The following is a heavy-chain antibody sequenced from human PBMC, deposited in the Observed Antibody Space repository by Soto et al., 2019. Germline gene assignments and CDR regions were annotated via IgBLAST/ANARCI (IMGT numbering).Heavy chain of an antibody. CDR1: GGSFSAYY. CDR3: ARFGATNYYYYYYGMDV. J-gene: IGHJ6*02. CDR2: INHSGGT. V-gene: IGHV4-34*01. D-gene: IGHD3-10*01. Sequence: PXETLSLTCAVYGGSFSAYYWSWIRQPPGKGLEWIGEINHSGGTNYNPSLKSRVTISVDTSKNHFSLKLSSVTAADTAVYYCARFGATNYYYYYYGMDVWGQGTTVTVSS.